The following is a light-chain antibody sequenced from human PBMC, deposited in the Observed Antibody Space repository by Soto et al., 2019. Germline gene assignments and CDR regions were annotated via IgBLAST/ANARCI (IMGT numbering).Light chain of an antibody. Sequence: IEFAQSPSSLSASVGDSVTITCRASQGLSSYLAWYQQKPGKAPKLLIYAASTLQSGVPSRFRGSGSETDFTLTISSLQSDDFEVYFCQQYHDWPRTFGQGTKVDIK. CDR3: QQYHDWPRT. CDR1: QGLSSY. CDR2: AAS. J-gene: IGKJ1*01. V-gene: IGKV1-9*01.